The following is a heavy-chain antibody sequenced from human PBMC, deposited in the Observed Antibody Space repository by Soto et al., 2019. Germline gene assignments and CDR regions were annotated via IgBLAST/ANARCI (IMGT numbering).Heavy chain of an antibody. Sequence: GGSLRLSCTASGFTFNHYAMSWVRQAPGKGLEWVSSVSGRGGSTKYADSVRGRFIISRDNSNSTLYLQMDSLRGEDTAVYYCAKDSTVTTSLYFYYYGFDVWGQGTTVTVSS. CDR3: AKDSTVTTSLYFYYYGFDV. J-gene: IGHJ6*02. CDR2: VSGRGGST. CDR1: GFTFNHYA. D-gene: IGHD4-17*01. V-gene: IGHV3-23*01.